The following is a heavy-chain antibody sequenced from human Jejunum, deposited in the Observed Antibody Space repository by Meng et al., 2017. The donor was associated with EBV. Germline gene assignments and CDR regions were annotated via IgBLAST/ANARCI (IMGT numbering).Heavy chain of an antibody. CDR2: IYHSGSA. D-gene: IGHD4-23*01. J-gene: IGHJ5*02. V-gene: IGHV4-61*05. Sequence: QLQLQESGPGLVKPSEXLSLTCTVSGGSINNSNYYWGWIRQSPGKGLEWIGYIYHSGSAYYNPSLKSRLTLSVDRSRDQFSLKLISVTAADTAVYYCARGNNGFDHWGQGTLVTVSS. CDR3: ARGNNGFDH. CDR1: GGSINNSNYY.